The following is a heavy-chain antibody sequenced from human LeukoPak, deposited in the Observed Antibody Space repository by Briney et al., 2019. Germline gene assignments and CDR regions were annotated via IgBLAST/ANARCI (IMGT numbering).Heavy chain of an antibody. V-gene: IGHV3-30*02. J-gene: IGHJ4*02. D-gene: IGHD3-22*01. Sequence: PGGSLRLSCAASGFTFSSYGMHWVRQAPGKGLEWVAFIRYDGSNKYYADSVKGRFTISRDNSKNTLYLQMNSLRAEDTAMYYCAKDYYDSSGYWALHDYWGQGTLVTVSS. CDR1: GFTFSSYG. CDR2: IRYDGSNK. CDR3: AKDYYDSSGYWALHDY.